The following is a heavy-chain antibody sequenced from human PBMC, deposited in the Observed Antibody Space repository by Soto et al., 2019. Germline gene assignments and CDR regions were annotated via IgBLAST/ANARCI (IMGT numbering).Heavy chain of an antibody. J-gene: IGHJ3*01. D-gene: IGHD3-10*01. CDR2: ISYEGSNI. CDR3: AKISWGCDGSRSFPHDAFDV. Sequence: GGSLRLSCAASGFSFMSYGRHWVRQAPGKGLEWVAVISYEGSNINYVHSVKGRFTISRDNSKNMLYLQMNSLKPEDTAVYYCAKISWGCDGSRSFPHDAFDVWGQGTMVTV. V-gene: IGHV3-30*18. CDR1: GFSFMSYG.